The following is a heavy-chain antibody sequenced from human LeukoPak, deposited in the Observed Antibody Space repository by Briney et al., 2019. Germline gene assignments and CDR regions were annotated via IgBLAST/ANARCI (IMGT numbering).Heavy chain of an antibody. D-gene: IGHD3-9*01. Sequence: ASVKVSCKTSGYTXTDYYMFWLRQAPGQGLEWMGWINPNSGDTHYAQKFQGRVTMTRDTSISTAYMELSRLISDDTAVYYCARDRGSRNILTDYFDYWGQGTLVTVSS. V-gene: IGHV1-2*02. CDR3: ARDRGSRNILTDYFDY. J-gene: IGHJ4*02. CDR1: GYTXTDYY. CDR2: INPNSGDT.